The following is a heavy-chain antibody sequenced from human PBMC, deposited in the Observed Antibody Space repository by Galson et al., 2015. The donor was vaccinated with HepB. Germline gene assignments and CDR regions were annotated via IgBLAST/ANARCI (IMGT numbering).Heavy chain of an antibody. CDR2: INPNSGDT. CDR3: ARVGEYSGFNWFYFDY. CDR1: GYSYTDYS. V-gene: IGHV1-2*06. D-gene: IGHD1-26*01. Sequence: SVKVSCKASGYSYTDYSLHWVRQAPGQGLEWMGRINPNSGDTQYSQKFKGRVTMTRDTSITTAYMEVSSLGSDDTAMYYCARVGEYSGFNWFYFDYWGQGALVTVSS. J-gene: IGHJ4*02.